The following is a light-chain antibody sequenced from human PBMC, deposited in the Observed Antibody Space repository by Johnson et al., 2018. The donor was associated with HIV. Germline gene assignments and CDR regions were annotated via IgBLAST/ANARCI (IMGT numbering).Light chain of an antibody. CDR2: DNH. CDR1: SSNIGNNY. V-gene: IGLV1-51*01. J-gene: IGLJ1*01. Sequence: QSVLTQPPSVSAAPGQKVTISCSGSSSNIGNNYVSWYQQLPGTAPKLLIYDNHKRPSGIPDRFSGSKSGTSATLGITGLQTGDEADYYCGTWDSSLREVFGTGTKVTVL. CDR3: GTWDSSLREV.